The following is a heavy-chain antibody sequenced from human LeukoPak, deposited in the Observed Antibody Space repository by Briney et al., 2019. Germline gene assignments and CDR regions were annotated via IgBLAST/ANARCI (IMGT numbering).Heavy chain of an antibody. CDR2: INHSGST. CDR3: ARGRIAAAVD. V-gene: IGHV4-34*01. D-gene: IGHD6-13*01. CDR1: GGSFSGYY. J-gene: IGHJ4*02. Sequence: PSETLSLTCAVYGGSFSGYYWSWIRQPPGKGLEWIGEINHSGSTNYNPSLKSRVTISVDTSKNQFSLKLSSVTAADTAVYYCARGRIAAAVDWGQGTLVTVSS.